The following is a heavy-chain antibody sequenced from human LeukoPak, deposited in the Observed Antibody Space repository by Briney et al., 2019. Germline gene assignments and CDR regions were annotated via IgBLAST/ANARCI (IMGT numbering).Heavy chain of an antibody. CDR2: IYYSGNT. Sequence: SETLSLTCTVSGGSISSSSYYWGWIRQPPGKGLEWIGSIYYSGNTYYNPSLKSRVTISVDTSKNQFSLKLSSVTAADTAVYYCARGPPFDYWGQGTLVTVSS. CDR3: ARGPPFDY. V-gene: IGHV4-39*07. CDR1: GGSISSSSYY. J-gene: IGHJ4*02.